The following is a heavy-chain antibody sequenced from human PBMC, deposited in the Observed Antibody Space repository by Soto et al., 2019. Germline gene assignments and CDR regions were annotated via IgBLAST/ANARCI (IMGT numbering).Heavy chain of an antibody. D-gene: IGHD3-3*01. CDR1: GFTFSSYA. CDR3: ARDHYDFWSGYHPDQYYYYGMDV. V-gene: IGHV3-30-3*01. CDR2: ISYDGSNK. J-gene: IGHJ6*02. Sequence: GSLRLSCAASGFTFSSYAMHWVRQAPGKGLEWVAVISYDGSNKYYADSVKGRFTISRDNSKNTLYLQMNSLRAEDTAVYYCARDHYDFWSGYHPDQYYYYGMDVLGQGT.